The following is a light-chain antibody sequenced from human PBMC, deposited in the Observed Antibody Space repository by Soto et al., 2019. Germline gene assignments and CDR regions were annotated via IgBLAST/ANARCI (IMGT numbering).Light chain of an antibody. CDR1: SSDVGGYNY. J-gene: IGLJ1*01. CDR2: DVS. Sequence: SVLTQPASVSGSPGQSITISCTGTSSDVGGYNYVSWYQQHPGKAPKLMIYDVSNRPSGVSNRFSGSKSGNTASLTISGLQAEDEADYYCSSYTSSSTLYYVFGTGTKSPS. V-gene: IGLV2-14*01. CDR3: SSYTSSSTLYYV.